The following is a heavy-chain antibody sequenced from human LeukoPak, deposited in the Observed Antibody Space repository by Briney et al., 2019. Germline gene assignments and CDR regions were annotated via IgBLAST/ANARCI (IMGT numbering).Heavy chain of an antibody. CDR2: INPNNGDT. Sequence: ASVKVSCKASGYTFTGYYMHWVRQAPGQGLEWMGWINPNNGDTNYAQKFQGRVTMTRDTCISTAYMELNRLRSDDTAVYYCARDGGEKSFDYWGQGALVTVSS. CDR3: ARDGGEKSFDY. V-gene: IGHV1-2*02. CDR1: GYTFTGYY. J-gene: IGHJ4*02. D-gene: IGHD2-15*01.